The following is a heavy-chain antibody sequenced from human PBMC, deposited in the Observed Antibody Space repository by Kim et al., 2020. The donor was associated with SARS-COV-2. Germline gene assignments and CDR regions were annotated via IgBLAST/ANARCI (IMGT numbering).Heavy chain of an antibody. CDR1: GFTFSSYE. CDR2: IIGSGTTI. J-gene: IGHJ4*02. CDR3: ARGPNYSPFDY. Sequence: GGSLRLSCVASGFTFSSYEMNWVRQAPGKELEWVSYIIGSGTTIYYADSVRGRFTISRDNDKNSLYLQMNSLRAEDTAVYYCARGPNYSPFDYWGQGTLVTVSS. D-gene: IGHD4-4*01. V-gene: IGHV3-48*03.